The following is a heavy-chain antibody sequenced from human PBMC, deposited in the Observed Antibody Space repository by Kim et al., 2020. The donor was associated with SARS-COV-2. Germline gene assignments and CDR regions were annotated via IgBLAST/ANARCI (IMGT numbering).Heavy chain of an antibody. CDR3: ARDGGWFSSSWRAFDI. V-gene: IGHV3-74*01. J-gene: IGHJ3*02. D-gene: IGHD6-13*01. Sequence: GGSLRLSCAASGFTFSGHWMQWVRQVPGKGLVWVSRINGDESGIAYADPVKGRFTISRDNAKNTLYLQMSNLRAEDTAVYYCARDGGWFSSSWRAFDIWGQGTMVTVSS. CDR1: GFTFSGHW. CDR2: INGDESGI.